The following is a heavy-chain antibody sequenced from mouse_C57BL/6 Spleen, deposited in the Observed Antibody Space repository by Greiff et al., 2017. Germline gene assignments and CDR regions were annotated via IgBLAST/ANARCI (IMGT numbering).Heavy chain of an antibody. Sequence: QVQLQQPGAELVRPGTSVKLSCKASGYTFTSYWMHRVKQRPGQGLEWIGVIDPSDSYTNYNQKFKGKATFTVDTSSSIAYMQLSSLTSEDSAVYYCTRSLLLLYAMDYWGQGTSVTVAS. CDR1: GYTFTSYW. CDR2: IDPSDSYT. CDR3: TRSLLLLYAMDY. V-gene: IGHV1-59*01. D-gene: IGHD1-1*01. J-gene: IGHJ4*01.